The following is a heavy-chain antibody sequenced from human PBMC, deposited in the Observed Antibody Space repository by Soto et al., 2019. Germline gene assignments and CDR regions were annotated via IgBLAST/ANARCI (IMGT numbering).Heavy chain of an antibody. V-gene: IGHV1-18*01. CDR2: ISAYSGNT. D-gene: IGHD6-25*01. CDR1: GSTSTSYG. J-gene: IGHJ6*02. CDR3: VRGRIGYNYDDGMDL. Sequence: ASVKVSGKALGSTSTSYGISWVRQAPGQGLEWMGWISAYSGNTSYAQKFQGRVTMTTDTSMSTAYMELRSLRSDDTAVYYCVRGRIGYNYDDGMDLWGQGTTVTVSS.